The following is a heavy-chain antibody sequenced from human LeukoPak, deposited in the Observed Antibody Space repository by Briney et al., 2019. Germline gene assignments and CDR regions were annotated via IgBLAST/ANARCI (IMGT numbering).Heavy chain of an antibody. CDR2: INHSGST. CDR3: ARGRLVTPRGVIDY. J-gene: IGHJ4*02. D-gene: IGHD3-10*01. Sequence: SETLSLTCAVYGGSFSGYYWSWIRQPPGKGLEWIGEINHSGSTNYNPSLKSRVTISVDTSKNQFSLKLSSVTAADTAMYYCARGRLVTPRGVIDYWGQGTLVTVSS. CDR1: GGSFSGYY. V-gene: IGHV4-34*01.